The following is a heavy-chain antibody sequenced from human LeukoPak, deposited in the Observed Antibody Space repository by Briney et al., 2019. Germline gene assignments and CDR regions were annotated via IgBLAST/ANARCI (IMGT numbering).Heavy chain of an antibody. CDR2: ISGSGGST. V-gene: IGHV3-23*01. CDR1: GFIFSNDA. Sequence: GRSLRLSCAASGFIFSNDAMHWVRQAPGKGLEWVSAISGSGGSTYYADSVKGRFTISRDNSKNTLYLQMNSLRAEDTAVYYCAKDWRCSSTSCYRTSLSLGMDVWGQGTTVIVSS. CDR3: AKDWRCSSTSCYRTSLSLGMDV. J-gene: IGHJ6*02. D-gene: IGHD2-2*01.